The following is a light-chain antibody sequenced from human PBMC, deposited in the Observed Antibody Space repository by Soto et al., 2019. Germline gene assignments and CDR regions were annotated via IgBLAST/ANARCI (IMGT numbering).Light chain of an antibody. CDR2: DAS. V-gene: IGKV3D-20*01. CDR1: ESVSTS. Sequence: IGMTQSPATLSVSPGERATLSCGASESVSTSLAWYQQKPGQAPRLLIYDASSRAAGIPDRFGGSGSGTDFTLTIRRLEPEDFAVYYCQQDGTAPLTFGGGTKVDIK. CDR3: QQDGTAPLT. J-gene: IGKJ4*01.